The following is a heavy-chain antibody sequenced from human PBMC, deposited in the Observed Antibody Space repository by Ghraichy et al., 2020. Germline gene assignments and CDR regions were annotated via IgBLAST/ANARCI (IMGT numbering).Heavy chain of an antibody. Sequence: GGSLRLSCAASGFTFSSYSMNWIRQAPGKGLEWVSYIISSSSTIYYADSVRGRFTISRDNAQNSLYLQMNSLRDDDSAVYYCARDLQEAGGPLIRPDLWGQGTLVTVSS. V-gene: IGHV3-48*02. CDR2: IISSSSTI. CDR3: ARDLQEAGGPLIRPDL. J-gene: IGHJ4*02. CDR1: GFTFSSYS. D-gene: IGHD6-13*01.